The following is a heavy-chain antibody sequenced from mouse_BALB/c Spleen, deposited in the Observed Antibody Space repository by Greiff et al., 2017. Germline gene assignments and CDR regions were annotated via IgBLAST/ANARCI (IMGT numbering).Heavy chain of an antibody. V-gene: IGHV3-2*02. J-gene: IGHJ3*01. CDR1: GYSITSDYA. Sequence: EVKLQESGPGLVKPSQSLSLTCTVTGYSITSDYAWNWIRQFPGNKLEWMGYISYSGSTSYNPSLKSRISITRDTSKNQFFLQLNSVTTEDTATYYCARHYGNSWFAYWGRGTLVTVSA. CDR2: ISYSGST. CDR3: ARHYGNSWFAY. D-gene: IGHD2-1*01.